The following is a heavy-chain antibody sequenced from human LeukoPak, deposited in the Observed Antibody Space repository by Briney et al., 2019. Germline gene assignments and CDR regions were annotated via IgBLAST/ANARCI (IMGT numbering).Heavy chain of an antibody. CDR1: GFTFSTYS. D-gene: IGHD2-2*01. V-gene: IGHV3-21*01. CDR2: IGSRSDYK. J-gene: IGHJ4*02. CDR3: ASLHDIVIIPDATIDY. Sequence: PGGSLRLSCAASGFTFSTYSMNWVRQAPGKGLEWVSCIGSRSDYKYYADSVKGRFTISRDNAKNSLYLQMDSLRAEDTAVYYCASLHDIVIIPDATIDYWGQGTLVTVSS.